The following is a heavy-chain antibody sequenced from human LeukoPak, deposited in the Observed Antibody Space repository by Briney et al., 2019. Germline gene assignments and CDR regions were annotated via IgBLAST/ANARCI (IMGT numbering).Heavy chain of an antibody. V-gene: IGHV4-59*02. CDR1: GDSVSGYY. J-gene: IGHJ4*02. D-gene: IGHD3-16*01. CDR3: ARGERPGLDY. Sequence: SETLSLTCTVSGDSVSGYYWDWIRQPPGKGLEWIGYIYYSGYTNYNPSLKSRVTISIDTSKNQFSLKLSSVTAADTAVYYCARGERPGLDYWGQGTLVTVSS. CDR2: IYYSGYT.